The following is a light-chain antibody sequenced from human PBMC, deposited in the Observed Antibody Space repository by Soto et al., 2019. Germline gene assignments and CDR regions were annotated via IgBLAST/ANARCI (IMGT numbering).Light chain of an antibody. J-gene: IGLJ1*01. CDR3: QSYDSSLYGYV. Sequence: QSVLTHPPSVSWAPGHRVTISCAGSSSSIGAGYDVHWYQQLPGAAPKLLIYANSNRPSGVPDRFSGSKSGTSASLAITGLQAEDEADYYCQSYDSSLYGYVFGSGTKVTAL. CDR2: ANS. CDR1: SSSIGAGYD. V-gene: IGLV1-40*01.